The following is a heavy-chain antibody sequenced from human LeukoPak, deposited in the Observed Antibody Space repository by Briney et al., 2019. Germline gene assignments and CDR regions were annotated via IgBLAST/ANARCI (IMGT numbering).Heavy chain of an antibody. CDR3: ARGGGGAGSGSYGVSRYYYYMDV. CDR2: INPSGGST. D-gene: IGHD3-10*01. J-gene: IGHJ6*03. V-gene: IGHV1-46*01. CDR1: GYTFTSFY. Sequence: GASVKVSCKASGYTFTSFYMQWVRQAPGQGLEWMGIINPSGGSTNYAQKFQGRVSMTRDTSTSTVYMELSSLRSEDTAVYYCARGGGGAGSGSYGVSRYYYYMDVWGKGTTVTVSS.